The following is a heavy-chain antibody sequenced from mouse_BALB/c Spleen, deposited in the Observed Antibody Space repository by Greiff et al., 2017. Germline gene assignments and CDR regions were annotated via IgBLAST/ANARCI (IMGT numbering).Heavy chain of an antibody. CDR2: ISDGGSYT. CDR3: ARGGLGLPFAY. V-gene: IGHV5-4*02. CDR1: GFTFSDYY. Sequence: EVKLMESGGGLVKPGGSLKLSCAASGFTFSDYYMYWVRQTPEKRLEWVATISDGGSYTYYPDSVKGRFTISRDNAKNNLYLQMSSLKSEDTAMYYCARGGLGLPFAYWGQGTLVTVSA. J-gene: IGHJ3*01. D-gene: IGHD3-1*01.